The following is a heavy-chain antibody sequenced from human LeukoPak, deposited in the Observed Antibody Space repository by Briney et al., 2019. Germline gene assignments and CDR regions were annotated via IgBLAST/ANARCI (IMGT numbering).Heavy chain of an antibody. J-gene: IGHJ4*02. CDR3: YGSGSYHEGLDY. CDR1: GFTFSSYA. Sequence: GGSLRLSCAASGFTFSSYAMSWVRQAPGKGLEWVSAISGSGGSTYYADSVKGRFTISRDNSKNTLYLQMNSLRAEDTAVYYCYGSGSYHEGLDYWGQGTLVTVSS. V-gene: IGHV3-23*01. D-gene: IGHD3-10*01. CDR2: ISGSGGST.